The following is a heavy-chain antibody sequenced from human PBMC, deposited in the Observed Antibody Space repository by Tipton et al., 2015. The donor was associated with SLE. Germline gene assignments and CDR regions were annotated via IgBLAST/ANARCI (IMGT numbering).Heavy chain of an antibody. CDR1: GFTFNNYA. J-gene: IGHJ6*02. Sequence: SLRLSCAASGFTFNNYAMSWVRQAPGKGLEWVSLIYNGDISTYYTDSVKGRFTISRDDSKNTLYLQMSSLRAEDTAIYYCGKGLNFDFWSGFGMDVWGQGTTVTVS. V-gene: IGHV3-23*03. D-gene: IGHD3-3*01. CDR3: GKGLNFDFWSGFGMDV. CDR2: IYNGDIST.